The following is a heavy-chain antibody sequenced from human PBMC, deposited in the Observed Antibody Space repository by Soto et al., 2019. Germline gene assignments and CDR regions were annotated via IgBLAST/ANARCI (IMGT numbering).Heavy chain of an antibody. J-gene: IGHJ4*02. CDR2: IIPIFGTA. CDR3: ARDPEYCSGGSCYRYFDS. D-gene: IGHD2-15*01. Sequence: QVQLVQSGAEVKKPGSSVKVSCKASGGTFSSYAISWVRQAPGQGLEWMGGIIPIFGTANYAQKFQGRVTITADESTSTAYMELSSLRSEDTAVYYCARDPEYCSGGSCYRYFDSWGQGTLVTVSS. V-gene: IGHV1-69*01. CDR1: GGTFSSYA.